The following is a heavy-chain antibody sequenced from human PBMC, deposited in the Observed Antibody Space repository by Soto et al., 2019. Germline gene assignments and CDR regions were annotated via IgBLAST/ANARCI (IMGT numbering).Heavy chain of an antibody. V-gene: IGHV1-18*04. CDR2: ISAYNGNT. D-gene: IGHD5-18*01. CDR3: ARDEDAAMPHFLDY. J-gene: IGHJ4*02. CDR1: GYTFTGYG. Sequence: ASVKVACKASGYTFTGYGISWVRQAPGQGLEWMGWISAYNGNTNYAQKLQGRVTMTTDTSTSTAYLELRSLRSDDTAVYYCARDEDAAMPHFLDYWGQGTPVTVSS.